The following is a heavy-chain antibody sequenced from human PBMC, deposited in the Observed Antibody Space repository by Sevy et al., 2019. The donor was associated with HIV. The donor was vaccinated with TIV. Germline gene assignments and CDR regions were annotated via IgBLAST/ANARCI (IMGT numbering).Heavy chain of an antibody. CDR1: GFTFSDYY. D-gene: IGHD3-22*01. CDR3: ARVLYDSGGNEGWFDP. CDR2: ISSSGGTM. V-gene: IGHV3-11*01. J-gene: IGHJ5*02. Sequence: GGSLRLSCAVSGFTFSDYYMTWIRQAPGKGLEWISYISSSGGTMYYADSVKGRFTISRDNGRNSLHLQMNSLRAEETAVYYCARVLYDSGGNEGWFDPWGQGTLVTVSS.